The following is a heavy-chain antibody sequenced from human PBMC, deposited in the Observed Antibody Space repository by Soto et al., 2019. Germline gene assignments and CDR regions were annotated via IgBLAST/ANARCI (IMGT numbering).Heavy chain of an antibody. J-gene: IGHJ3*02. Sequence: QVQLVQSGAEVKKPGSSVKVSCKASGGTFSSYAISWVRQAPGQGLEWMGGIIPIFGTANYAQKFQGRVTITADESTSTDYMELSSLRSEDTAVYYCARARADTLSGRELPAFDIWGQGTMVTVSS. CDR1: GGTFSSYA. V-gene: IGHV1-69*01. CDR3: ARARADTLSGRELPAFDI. D-gene: IGHD1-26*01. CDR2: IIPIFGTA.